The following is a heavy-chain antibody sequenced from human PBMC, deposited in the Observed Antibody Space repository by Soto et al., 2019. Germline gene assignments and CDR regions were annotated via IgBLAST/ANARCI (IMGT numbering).Heavy chain of an antibody. D-gene: IGHD2-21*02. CDR2: ISWDGGST. Sequence: EVQLVESGGVVVQPGGSLRLSCAASGFTFDDYTMHWVRQALGKGLEWVSLISWDGGSTYYADSVKGRFTISRDNSKNSLYLQMNSLRTEDTALYYCAKELLPRHHYGMDVWGQGTTVTVSS. CDR1: GFTFDDYT. CDR3: AKELLPRHHYGMDV. V-gene: IGHV3-43*01. J-gene: IGHJ6*02.